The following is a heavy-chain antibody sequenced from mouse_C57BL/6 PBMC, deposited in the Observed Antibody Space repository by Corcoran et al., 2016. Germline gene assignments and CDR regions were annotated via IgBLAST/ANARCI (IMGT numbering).Heavy chain of an antibody. J-gene: IGHJ1*03. Sequence: EVQLQQSGPELVKPGASVKISCKASGYTFTDYYMNWVKQSHGKSLEWIGDINPNNGGTSYNQKFKGKATLTVDKSSNTAYMELRSLTSEDSAVYYCARRVGYYVYWYFDVWGTGTTVTVSS. CDR1: GYTFTDYY. V-gene: IGHV1-26*01. CDR2: INPNNGGT. CDR3: ARRVGYYVYWYFDV. D-gene: IGHD2-3*01.